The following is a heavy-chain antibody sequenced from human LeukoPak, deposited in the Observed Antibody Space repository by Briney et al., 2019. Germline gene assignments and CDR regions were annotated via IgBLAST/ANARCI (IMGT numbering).Heavy chain of an antibody. CDR2: IYYSGST. Sequence: SETLSLTCSVSGGSLSGTGYYWGWIRQPPGKGLEWIGSIYYSGSTYYNPSLKSRVTISVDTSKNQFSLKLSSVTAADTAVYYCARCLRGENWFDPWGQGTLVTVSS. D-gene: IGHD3-16*01. V-gene: IGHV4-39*07. CDR1: GGSLSGTGYY. CDR3: ARCLRGENWFDP. J-gene: IGHJ5*02.